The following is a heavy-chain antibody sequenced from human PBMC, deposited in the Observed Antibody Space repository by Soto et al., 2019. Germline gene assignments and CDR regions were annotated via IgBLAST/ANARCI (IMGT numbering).Heavy chain of an antibody. CDR1: GFSFEDYT. J-gene: IGHJ4*02. CDR2: ISWDGGRT. CDR3: ARDSYDILTGKNRYFEY. D-gene: IGHD3-9*01. V-gene: IGHV3-43*01. Sequence: GGSLRLSCAASGFSFEDYTMHWVRHGPGKGPEWISLISWDGGRTLFSDSVKGRFIISRDNNKNSLYLQMNSLTTEDTALYYCARDSYDILTGKNRYFEYWGQGTLVSVSS.